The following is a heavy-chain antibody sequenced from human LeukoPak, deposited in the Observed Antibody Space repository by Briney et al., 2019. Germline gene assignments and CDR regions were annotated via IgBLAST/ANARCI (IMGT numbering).Heavy chain of an antibody. CDR1: GFTLSSYG. J-gene: IGHJ4*02. V-gene: IGHV3-30*02. Sequence: GGSLRLSCAASGFTLSSYGMHWVRQAPGKGLEWVAFIRYDGSNKYYADSVKGRFTISRDNSKNTLYLQMNSLRAEDTAVYYCASPRGDILTGLVYWGQGTLVTVSS. CDR3: ASPRGDILTGLVY. D-gene: IGHD3-9*01. CDR2: IRYDGSNK.